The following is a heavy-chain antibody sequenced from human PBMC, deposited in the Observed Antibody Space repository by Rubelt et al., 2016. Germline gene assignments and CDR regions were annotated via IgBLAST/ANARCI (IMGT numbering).Heavy chain of an antibody. J-gene: IGHJ4*02. CDR1: GGSVSSGSYY. V-gene: IGHV4-61*01. Sequence: QLQLQESGPGLVKPSETLSLTCTVSGGSVSSGSYYWSWIRQPPGKGLEWIGYIYYSGSTNYNPSLCSRVTISVDTSKNQFSLKLSSVAAADTAVYYCARGSAADYWGQGTLVTVSS. CDR2: IYYSGST. CDR3: ARGSAADY.